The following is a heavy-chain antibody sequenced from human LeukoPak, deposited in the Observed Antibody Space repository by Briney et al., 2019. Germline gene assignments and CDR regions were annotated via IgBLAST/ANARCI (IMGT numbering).Heavy chain of an antibody. V-gene: IGHV4-34*01. CDR1: GGSFSGYY. CDR3: ARGYLVTAINYYYGMDV. Sequence: PSETLSLTCTVYGGSFSGYYWSWIRQPPGKGLGWIGEINHSGSTNYNPSLKSRVTISVDTSKNQFSLKLSSVTAAVTAVYYCARGYLVTAINYYYGMDVWGQGTTVTVSS. J-gene: IGHJ6*02. CDR2: INHSGST. D-gene: IGHD2-21*02.